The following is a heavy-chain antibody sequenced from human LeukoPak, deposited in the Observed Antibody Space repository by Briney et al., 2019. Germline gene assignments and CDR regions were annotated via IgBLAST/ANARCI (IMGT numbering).Heavy chain of an antibody. CDR3: VKIVMAGGFFDY. D-gene: IGHD3-16*01. V-gene: IGHV3-64*05. CDR1: GFTFSSYA. CDR2: ISSNGATT. J-gene: IGHJ4*02. Sequence: PGGSLRLSCSASGFTFSSYAMHWVRQAPGKGLEYVSAISSNGATTYYADSVKGRFTISRDNSKNTLYFQMSSLRPEDTAVYYCVKIVMAGGFFDYGGQGTLVTVSS.